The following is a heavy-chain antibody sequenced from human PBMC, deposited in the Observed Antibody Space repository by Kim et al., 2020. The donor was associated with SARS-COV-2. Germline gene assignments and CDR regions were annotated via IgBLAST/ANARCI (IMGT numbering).Heavy chain of an antibody. J-gene: IGHJ5*02. CDR3: ARVWPVGQLVPVGWFDP. D-gene: IGHD6-13*01. CDR2: IYYSGST. CDR1: GGSISSGGYY. V-gene: IGHV4-31*03. Sequence: SETLSLTCTVSGGSISSGGYYWSWIRQHPGKGLEWIGYIYYSGSTYYNPSLKSRVTISVDTSKNQFSPKLSSVTAADTAVYYCARVWPVGQLVPVGWFDPWGQGTLVTVSS.